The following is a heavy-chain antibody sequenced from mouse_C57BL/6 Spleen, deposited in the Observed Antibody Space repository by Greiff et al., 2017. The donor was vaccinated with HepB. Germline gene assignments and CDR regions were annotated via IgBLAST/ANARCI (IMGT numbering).Heavy chain of an antibody. J-gene: IGHJ1*03. V-gene: IGHV1-55*01. Sequence: VKLQQPGAELVKPGASVKMSCKASGYTFTSSWITWVKQRPGQGLEWIGDIYPGSGSTNYNEKFKSKATLTVDTSSSTAYMQLSSLTSEDSAVYYCARGPASFDVWGTGTTVTVSS. CDR1: GYTFTSSW. CDR2: IYPGSGST. CDR3: ARGPASFDV.